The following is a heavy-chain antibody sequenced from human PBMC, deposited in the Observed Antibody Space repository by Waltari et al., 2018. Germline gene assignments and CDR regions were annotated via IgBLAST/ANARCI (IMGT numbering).Heavy chain of an antibody. V-gene: IGHV5-51*03. CDR1: GDKFSTYW. Sequence: EVRLVQSGAEVKKPGESLKISCKGSGDKFSTYWIGWVRQMPGKGLEWRGIIYVGDSETRYIPSFRGQVTMSADKSITTAYLQWSSLKASDTAMYYCARREHDYDYVGGSYRRVIDTFDIWGQGTRVTVSS. CDR3: ARREHDYDYVGGSYRRVIDTFDI. J-gene: IGHJ3*02. D-gene: IGHD3-16*02. CDR2: IYVGDSET.